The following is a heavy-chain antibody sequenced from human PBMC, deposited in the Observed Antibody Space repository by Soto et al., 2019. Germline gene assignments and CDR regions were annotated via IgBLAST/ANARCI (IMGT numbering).Heavy chain of an antibody. CDR3: ARGWWLRSRILDP. J-gene: IGHJ5*02. CDR2: IYSGGST. D-gene: IGHD5-12*01. CDR1: GFTVSSNY. Sequence: PGGSLRLSCAASGFTVSSNYMSWVRQAPGKGLEWVSVIYSGGSTYYADSVKGRFTISRDNSKNTLYLQMNSLRAEDTAVYYCARGWWLRSRILDPWGQGTLVTVYS. V-gene: IGHV3-53*01.